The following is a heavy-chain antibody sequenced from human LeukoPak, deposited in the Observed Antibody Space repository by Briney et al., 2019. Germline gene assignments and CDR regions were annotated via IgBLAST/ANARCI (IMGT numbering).Heavy chain of an antibody. CDR3: ARGRRYSSSTSCYGRYYYYYMDV. Sequence: SETLSLTCAVYGGSFSGYYWSWIRQPPGKGLEWIGEINHSGSTNYNPSLKSRVTISVDTSKNQFSLKLSSVTAADTAVYYCARGRRYSSSTSCYGRYYYYYMDVWGKGTTVTVSS. CDR1: GGSFSGYY. CDR2: INHSGST. D-gene: IGHD2-2*01. V-gene: IGHV4-34*01. J-gene: IGHJ6*03.